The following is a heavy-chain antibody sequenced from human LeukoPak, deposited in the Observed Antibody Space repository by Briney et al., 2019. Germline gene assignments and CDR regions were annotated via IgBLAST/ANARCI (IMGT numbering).Heavy chain of an antibody. D-gene: IGHD3-10*01. CDR1: GFTFSSYW. CDR2: INADGSSA. J-gene: IGHJ6*02. Sequence: PGGSLRLSCAASGFTFSSYWMHWVRQAPGKGPVWVSRINADGSSASYADSVKGRFTISRDNAKNTLYLQMNSLRAEDTAMYYCARDYGRSRDYGMDVWGQGTTVTVSS. V-gene: IGHV3-74*01. CDR3: ARDYGRSRDYGMDV.